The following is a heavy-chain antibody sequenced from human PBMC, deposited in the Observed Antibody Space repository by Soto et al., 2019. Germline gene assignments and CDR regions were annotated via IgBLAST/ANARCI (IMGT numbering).Heavy chain of an antibody. CDR3: AGELYGDYYFDY. J-gene: IGHJ4*02. D-gene: IGHD4-17*01. V-gene: IGHV3-7*01. CDR1: GFTFNSYW. Sequence: AGSPRLSRAASGFTFNSYWMSWVRQDPGKGLEWVANIKQDGSEKYYVDSVKGRFTISRDNAKNSLYLQMNSLRAEDTAVYYCAGELYGDYYFDYWGQGTLVTVSS. CDR2: IKQDGSEK.